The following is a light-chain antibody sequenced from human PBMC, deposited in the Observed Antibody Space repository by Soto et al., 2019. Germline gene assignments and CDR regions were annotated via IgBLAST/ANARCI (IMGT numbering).Light chain of an antibody. CDR1: QVINNN. CDR2: AAS. CDR3: QKYNSAPLT. V-gene: IGKV1-27*01. Sequence: DIQMTQSPSSLSASVGDRVTITCRASQVINNNLAWYQQKPGRVPKLLIYAASTLHAGVPSRFSGSGSGTDFTLTISSLQPEDVATYYCQKYNSAPLTFGGGTKVEIK. J-gene: IGKJ4*01.